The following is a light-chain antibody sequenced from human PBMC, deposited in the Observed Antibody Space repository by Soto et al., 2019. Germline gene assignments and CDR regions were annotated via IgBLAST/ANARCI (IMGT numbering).Light chain of an antibody. CDR1: SNDVGGYKL. CDR2: EGT. Sequence: QSALTQPASVSGSPGQSITVSCIGTSNDVGGYKLVSWYQQLPGKAPKLMIYEGTKRPSGVSSRFSGFTSGNTATLTISGLQTEDEADYYCCSFAGSSTLLFGGGTKLTVL. CDR3: CSFAGSSTLL. V-gene: IGLV2-23*01. J-gene: IGLJ3*02.